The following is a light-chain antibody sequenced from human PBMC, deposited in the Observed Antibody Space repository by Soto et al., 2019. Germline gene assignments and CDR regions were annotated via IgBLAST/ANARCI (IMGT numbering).Light chain of an antibody. CDR1: QSVRSSY. CDR2: GAS. J-gene: IGKJ1*01. CDR3: QQYGSSQA. V-gene: IGKV3-20*01. Sequence: EIVLTQSPGTLSLSPGERATLSCMASQSVRSSYLAWYQQKPGQAPRLLIYGASSRATGIPDRFSGSGSGTDFTLTISRLEPEDSAVYYCQQYGSSQAFGQGTKVDIK.